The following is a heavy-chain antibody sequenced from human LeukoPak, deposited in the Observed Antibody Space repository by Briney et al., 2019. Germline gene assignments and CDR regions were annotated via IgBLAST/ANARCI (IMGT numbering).Heavy chain of an antibody. J-gene: IGHJ4*02. D-gene: IGHD6-19*01. Sequence: PGGSLRLSCAASGFTFSSYEMNWVRQAPGKGLEGVSYISSSGSTIYYADSVRGRFTISRDNAKNSLYLQMNSLRAEDTAVYYCARDSRQWLVYFDYWGQGTLVTVSS. CDR1: GFTFSSYE. CDR3: ARDSRQWLVYFDY. V-gene: IGHV3-48*03. CDR2: ISSSGSTI.